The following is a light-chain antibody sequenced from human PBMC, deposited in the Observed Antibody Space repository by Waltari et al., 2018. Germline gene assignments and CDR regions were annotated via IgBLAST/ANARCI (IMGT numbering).Light chain of an antibody. CDR3: QQSYSTPIT. J-gene: IGKJ3*01. V-gene: IGKV1-39*01. CDR2: AAS. Sequence: DRVTITCRASQSISSYLNWYQQKPGKAPKLLIYAASSLQSGVPSRFSGSGSGTDFTLTISSLQPEDFATYYCQQSYSTPITFGPGTKVDIK. CDR1: QSISSY.